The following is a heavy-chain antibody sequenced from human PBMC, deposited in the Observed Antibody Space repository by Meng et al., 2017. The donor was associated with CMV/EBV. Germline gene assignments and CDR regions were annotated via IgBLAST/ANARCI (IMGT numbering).Heavy chain of an antibody. CDR1: GGSFRGYY. CDR2: INHSGST. Sequence: QRRGWGAGLLHSAVPQSLTVAVVGGSFRGYYWRRIRQPPGKGLEWIGEINHSGSTNYNPSLKSRVTISVDTSKNQFSLKLSSVTAADTAVYYCARGGIAAAGPFDYWGQGTLVTVSS. D-gene: IGHD6-13*01. V-gene: IGHV4-34*01. CDR3: ARGGIAAAGPFDY. J-gene: IGHJ4*02.